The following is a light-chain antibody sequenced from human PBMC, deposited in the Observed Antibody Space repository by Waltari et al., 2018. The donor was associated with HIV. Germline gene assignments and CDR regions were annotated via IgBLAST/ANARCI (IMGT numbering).Light chain of an antibody. CDR2: RNK. Sequence: SVLTQPPSASGTPGQRVTISCSGSTSNIGSNDVFWYQHLPGAAPKLPIHRNKQRPSGVPGRFSGSTSGTSASLAISGLLSEDEADYYCVAWDDSLRGVVFGGGTKVAAL. CDR1: TSNIGSND. V-gene: IGLV1-47*01. CDR3: VAWDDSLRGVV. J-gene: IGLJ2*01.